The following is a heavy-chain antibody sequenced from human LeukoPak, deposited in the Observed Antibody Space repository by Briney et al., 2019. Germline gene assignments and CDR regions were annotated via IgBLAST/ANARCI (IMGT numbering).Heavy chain of an antibody. V-gene: IGHV1-2*02. CDR3: ARDHCVSNGCYEDYYYGLDV. Sequence: ASVKVSCKASGYTFSGYYMQWVRRAPGQGLEWMGWINPNSGDTNYAQKFQGRVTMTRDTSISTAYMELSRLRSDDTAVYFCARDHCVSNGCYEDYYYGLDVWGRGTTVTVSS. CDR1: GYTFSGYY. CDR2: INPNSGDT. D-gene: IGHD2-2*01. J-gene: IGHJ6*02.